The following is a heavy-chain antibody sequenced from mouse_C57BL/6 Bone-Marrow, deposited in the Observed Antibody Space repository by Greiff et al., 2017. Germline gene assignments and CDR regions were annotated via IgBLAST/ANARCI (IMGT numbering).Heavy chain of an antibody. CDR3: AGLRRGYYYAMDY. V-gene: IGHV2-3*01. Sequence: VQLQQSGPGLVAPSQSLSITCTVSGFSLTSYGVSWVRQPPGKGLEWLGVIWGDGRTNYHSALISRLSISKDNSKRQVCVKLNSLPTDDTATYYCAGLRRGYYYAMDYWGQGTSVTVSS. CDR2: IWGDGRT. J-gene: IGHJ4*01. D-gene: IGHD2-4*01. CDR1: GFSLTSYG.